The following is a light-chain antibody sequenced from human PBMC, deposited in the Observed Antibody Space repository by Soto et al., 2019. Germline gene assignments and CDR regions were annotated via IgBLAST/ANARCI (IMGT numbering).Light chain of an antibody. J-gene: IGKJ4*01. CDR1: QSISSY. CDR2: AAS. V-gene: IGKV1-39*01. Sequence: DIHMTQSPSSLSASVGDRVTITCRASQSISSYLNWYQQKPGEAPKLMIYAASSLQSGVPSRFSGSGCCKDLALRISSLQPEAFATYYCQQRYSTPLTVGGGTKVDIK. CDR3: QQRYSTPLT.